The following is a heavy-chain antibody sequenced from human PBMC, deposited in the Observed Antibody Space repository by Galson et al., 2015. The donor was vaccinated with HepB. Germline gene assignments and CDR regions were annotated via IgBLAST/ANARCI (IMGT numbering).Heavy chain of an antibody. V-gene: IGHV3-48*02. Sequence: SLRLSCAASGFTFSSYSMNWVRQAPGKGLEWVSYISSSSSTIYYADSVKGRFTISRDNAKNSLYLQMNSLRDEDTAVYYCARDRRDYGSGTHEILLDYWGQGTLVTVSS. D-gene: IGHD3-10*01. CDR3: ARDRRDYGSGTHEILLDY. J-gene: IGHJ4*02. CDR2: ISSSSSTI. CDR1: GFTFSSYS.